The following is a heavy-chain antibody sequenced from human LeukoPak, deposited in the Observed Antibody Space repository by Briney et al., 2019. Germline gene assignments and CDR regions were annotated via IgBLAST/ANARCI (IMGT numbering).Heavy chain of an antibody. CDR3: ARRGIWDLQIGNWFDP. CDR2: MYYSGST. J-gene: IGHJ5*02. Sequence: SETLSLTCSVSGGSITGSSYYWAWIRQPPGKGLEWIGSMYYSGSTYYNSSLKSRVTISEDTSKNQFSLRLTSVTAADTAIYYCARRGIWDLQIGNWFDPWGQGILVIVSS. CDR1: GGSITGSSYY. D-gene: IGHD3-16*01. V-gene: IGHV4-39*01.